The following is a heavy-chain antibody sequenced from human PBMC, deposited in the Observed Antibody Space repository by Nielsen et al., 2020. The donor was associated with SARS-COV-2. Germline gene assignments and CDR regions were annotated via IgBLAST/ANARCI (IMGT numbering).Heavy chain of an antibody. J-gene: IGHJ2*01. CDR2: INPNSGGT. CDR1: GYTFTGYY. D-gene: IGHD6-6*01. V-gene: IGHV1-2*04. Sequence: ASVKVSCKASGYTFTGYYMHWVRQAPGQGLEWMGWINPNSGGTNYAQKFQGWVTMTRDTSISTAYMELSRLRSDDTAVYYCARDRYPSSSSRYWYFDLWGRGTLVTVSS. CDR3: ARDRYPSSSSRYWYFDL.